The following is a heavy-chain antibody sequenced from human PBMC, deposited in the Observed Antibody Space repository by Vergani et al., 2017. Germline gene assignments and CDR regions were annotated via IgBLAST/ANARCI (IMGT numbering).Heavy chain of an antibody. D-gene: IGHD5-18*01. Sequence: QLQLQESGPGLVKTPETLSLTCTVSGGSISSSSYYWGWIRQPPGKGLGWIGSIYYIGTTYYNPSLKSRVTISVDTSKNQFSLKRCSGIAASTAVYYCARMHSYGLIPPHGMDVWGQGTTVTVSS. CDR2: IYYIGTT. CDR3: ARMHSYGLIPPHGMDV. J-gene: IGHJ6*02. V-gene: IGHV4-39*07. CDR1: GGSISSSSYY.